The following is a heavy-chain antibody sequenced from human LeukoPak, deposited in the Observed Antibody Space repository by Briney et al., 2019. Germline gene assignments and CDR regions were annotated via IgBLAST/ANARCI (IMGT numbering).Heavy chain of an antibody. V-gene: IGHV3-64*01. Sequence: PGGSLRLSCAASGFTFSSYAMHWVRQAPGKGLEYVSAISSNGGSTYYANSVKGRFTISRDNSKNTLYLQMGSLRAEDMAVYYCARVRSSYKAMALDAFDIWGQGTLVTVSS. CDR2: ISSNGGST. CDR1: GFTFSSYA. D-gene: IGHD5-18*01. J-gene: IGHJ3*02. CDR3: ARVRSSYKAMALDAFDI.